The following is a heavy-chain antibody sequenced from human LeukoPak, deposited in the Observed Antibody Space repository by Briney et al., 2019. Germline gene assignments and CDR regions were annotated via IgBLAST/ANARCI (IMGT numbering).Heavy chain of an antibody. CDR1: GDSMSSYY. Sequence: PSETLSLTCTVSGDSMSSYYWSWIRQPPGKGLEWIGRIYTSGSTNYNPSLKSRVTMSVDTSKNQFSLKLSSVTAADTAVYYCARDIRGYDRYYYYYMDVWGKGTTVTISS. CDR3: ARDIRGYDRYYYYYMDV. J-gene: IGHJ6*03. CDR2: IYTSGST. D-gene: IGHD5-18*01. V-gene: IGHV4-4*07.